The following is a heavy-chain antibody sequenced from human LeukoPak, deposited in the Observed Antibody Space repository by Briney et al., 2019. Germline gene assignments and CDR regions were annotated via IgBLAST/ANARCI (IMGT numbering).Heavy chain of an antibody. CDR3: ARETEMANLDY. CDR2: IKQDGSEQ. Sequence: GGSLRLSCTASGFTFSSYWMNWVRQAPGKGLEWVANIKQDGSEQYYVDSVKGRFTISRDNANKTLYLQMNSLRAEDTAVYYCARETEMANLDYWGQGTLVTVSS. CDR1: GFTFSSYW. J-gene: IGHJ4*02. V-gene: IGHV3-7*04. D-gene: IGHD5-24*01.